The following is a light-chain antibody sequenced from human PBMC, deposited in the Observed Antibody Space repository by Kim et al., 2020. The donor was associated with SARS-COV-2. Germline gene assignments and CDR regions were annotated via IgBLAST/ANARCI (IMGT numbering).Light chain of an antibody. V-gene: IGKV3-15*01. CDR3: QQYNNGPPWT. CDR2: GAS. CDR1: QSVSSK. Sequence: ELVMTQSPATLSVSPGERVTLSCRASQSVSSKLAWYQQKPGQAPRLLIYGASSRPTTIPGRFSGSGSGTEFTLTISSLQSEDFAIYYCQQYNNGPPWTFGQGTKVDIK. J-gene: IGKJ1*01.